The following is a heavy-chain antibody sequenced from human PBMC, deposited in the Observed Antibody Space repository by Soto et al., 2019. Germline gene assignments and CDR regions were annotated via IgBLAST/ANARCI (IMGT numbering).Heavy chain of an antibody. CDR3: SSFCSPGRCHPRPF. CDR1: GDFTSSYS. J-gene: IGHJ4*02. CDR2: IYYSGST. D-gene: IGHD2-15*01. Sequence: PSETLSHRYTVSGDFTSSYSWSWIRQPPEKGLERIGYIYYSGSTNYNPSLKSRVTISIDTSKNQFSLRLSSVAAAYTAVYYFSSFCSPGRCHPRPFCGQGTLVTVSS. V-gene: IGHV4-59*08.